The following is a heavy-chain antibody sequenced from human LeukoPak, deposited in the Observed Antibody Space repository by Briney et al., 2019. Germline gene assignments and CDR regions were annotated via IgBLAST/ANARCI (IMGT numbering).Heavy chain of an antibody. Sequence: SETPSLTCSVSGGSISNYYWSWTRQPPGKGLEWIGYIFYSGSTIYNPSLRSRVTISVDTSKNQLSLKLTSVTAADTAVYYCARRGYSTSGGHWFDPWGQGTLVTVSS. CDR3: ARRGYSTSGGHWFDP. CDR2: IFYSGST. CDR1: GGSISNYY. D-gene: IGHD6-13*01. V-gene: IGHV4-59*08. J-gene: IGHJ5*02.